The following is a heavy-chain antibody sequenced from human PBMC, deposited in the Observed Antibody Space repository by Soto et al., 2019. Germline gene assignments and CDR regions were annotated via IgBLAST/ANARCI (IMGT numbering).Heavy chain of an antibody. CDR2: IKSDASTI. D-gene: IGHD1-26*01. V-gene: IGHV3-74*03. CDR3: VRGGSANYYGLFDS. CDR1: GFTFSSYW. Sequence: EVQLVESGGGLVQPGGSLRLSCAASGFTFSSYWMHWVRQVPWKGLVWVSRIKSDASTIMYADSVKGRFTISRDNAKNTLYLQVNSLRPEDTAVYYCVRGGSANYYGLFDSWGQGTLVTVSS. J-gene: IGHJ4*02.